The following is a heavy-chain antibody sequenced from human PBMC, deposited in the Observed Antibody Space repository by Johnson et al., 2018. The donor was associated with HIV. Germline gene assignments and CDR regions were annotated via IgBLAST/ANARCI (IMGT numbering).Heavy chain of an antibody. D-gene: IGHD6-6*01. CDR2: ISGSGASR. CDR1: GFTFSSYA. Sequence: VQLVESGGGVVQPGRSLRLSCAASGFTFSSYAMHWVRQAPGKGLEWVSAISGSGASRYFADSVKGRFTISRDNARNSFYLQMNSLRAEDTAVYYCASSIPPYSSSSVAFDIWGQGTMVTVSS. J-gene: IGHJ3*02. CDR3: ASSIPPYSSSSVAFDI. V-gene: IGHV3-23*04.